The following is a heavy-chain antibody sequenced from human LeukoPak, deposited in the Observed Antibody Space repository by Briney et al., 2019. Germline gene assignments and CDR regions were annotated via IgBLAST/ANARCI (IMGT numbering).Heavy chain of an antibody. CDR1: GLTFSTYN. CDR2: ISSSSSAI. J-gene: IGHJ4*02. Sequence: GGSLRLSCAASGLTFSTYNMHWVLQAPGKGLEWVSYISSSSSAIYYADSVKGRFTISRDNSKNTLYLQMNSLRAEDTAVYYCAKDPTGYYYDSSGYYGGYWGQGTLVTVSS. V-gene: IGHV3-48*01. D-gene: IGHD3-22*01. CDR3: AKDPTGYYYDSSGYYGGY.